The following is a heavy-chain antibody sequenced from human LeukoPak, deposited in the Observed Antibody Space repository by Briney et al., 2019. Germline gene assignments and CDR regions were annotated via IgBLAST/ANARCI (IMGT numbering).Heavy chain of an antibody. J-gene: IGHJ4*02. D-gene: IGHD6-19*01. CDR2: ISGSGDDT. CDR1: GFTFSDFY. Sequence: GGSLRLSCAASGFTFSDFYMSWVRQAPGKGLEWVSTISGSGDDTYYADSVKGRFTISRDNSKNTLYLQMISLRAEDTAVYYCAKDRGSSGWNGLDYWGQGTLVTVSS. CDR3: AKDRGSSGWNGLDY. V-gene: IGHV3-23*01.